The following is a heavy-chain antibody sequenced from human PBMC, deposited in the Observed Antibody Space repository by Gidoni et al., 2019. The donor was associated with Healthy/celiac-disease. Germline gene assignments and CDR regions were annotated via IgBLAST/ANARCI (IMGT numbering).Heavy chain of an antibody. Sequence: EVQLLVSGGGVVQPVGSLRLTCAASGFPFDDYAMHWVRQAPGKGLEWVYLISGDGGSTYYADSVKGRFTIDRDNSKNSMDLKMNRLRTEDTALYDWAKGPHDYGDAPLFVDYWGQGTLVTVSS. D-gene: IGHD4-17*01. J-gene: IGHJ4*02. V-gene: IGHV3-43*02. CDR3: AKGPHDYGDAPLFVDY. CDR2: ISGDGGST. CDR1: GFPFDDYA.